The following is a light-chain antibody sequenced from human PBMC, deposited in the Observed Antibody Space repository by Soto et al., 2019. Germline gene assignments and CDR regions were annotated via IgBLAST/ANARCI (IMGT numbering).Light chain of an antibody. CDR1: SGHNSYA. CDR2: LNSDGSH. V-gene: IGLV4-69*01. J-gene: IGLJ7*01. CDR3: PTWDTDVSV. Sequence: QLVLTQRPSASASLGASVRLTCTLSSGHNSYAIAWHQQQPEKGPRFLMRLNSDGSHNKGYGIPDRFSGSSSGAERYLTISSLQSEDEADYYCPTWDTDVSVFGGGTQLTVL.